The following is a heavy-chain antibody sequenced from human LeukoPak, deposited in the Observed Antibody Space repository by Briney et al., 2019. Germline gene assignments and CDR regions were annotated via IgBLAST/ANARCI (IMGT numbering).Heavy chain of an antibody. Sequence: SGGSLRLSCSASGFTFSNYAIHWVRQTPGKGLEYVSAISNNEVVTYYADSVKGRFTISRDNSKNTAYLQMSSLRAEDTAMYYCARLTTVVAYDAFDIWGQGTMVTVSS. J-gene: IGHJ3*02. CDR3: ARLTTVVAYDAFDI. CDR2: ISNNEVVT. CDR1: GFTFSNYA. D-gene: IGHD4-23*01. V-gene: IGHV3-64D*06.